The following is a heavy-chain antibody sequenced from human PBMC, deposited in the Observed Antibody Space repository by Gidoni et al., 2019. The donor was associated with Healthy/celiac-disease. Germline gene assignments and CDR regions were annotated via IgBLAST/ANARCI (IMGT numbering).Heavy chain of an antibody. CDR1: GGSFSGYY. J-gene: IGHJ4*02. V-gene: IGHV4-34*01. D-gene: IGHD6-19*01. Sequence: QVQLQQWGAGLLKPSETLSLTCAVYGGSFSGYYWSWIRQPPGKGLEWIGEINHSGSTNYNPSLKSRVTISVDTSKNQFSLKLSSVTAADTAVYYCARGSIAVAGSYYFDYWGQGTLVTVSS. CDR2: INHSGST. CDR3: ARGSIAVAGSYYFDY.